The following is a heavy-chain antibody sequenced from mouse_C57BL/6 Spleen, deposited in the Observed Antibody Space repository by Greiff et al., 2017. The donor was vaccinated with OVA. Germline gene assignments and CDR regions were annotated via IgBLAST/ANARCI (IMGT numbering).Heavy chain of an antibody. Sequence: DVQLVESGGGLVKPGGSLKPSCAASGFTFSSYAMSWVRQTPEKRLEWVATISDGGSYTYYPDNVKGRFTISRDNAKNNLYLQMSHLKSEDTAMYYCAREITGFAYWGQGTLVTVSA. V-gene: IGHV5-4*01. CDR1: GFTFSSYA. CDR3: AREITGFAY. J-gene: IGHJ3*01. D-gene: IGHD1-3*01. CDR2: ISDGGSYT.